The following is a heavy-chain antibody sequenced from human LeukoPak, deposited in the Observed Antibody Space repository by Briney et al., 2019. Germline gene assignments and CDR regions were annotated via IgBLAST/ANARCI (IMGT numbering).Heavy chain of an antibody. D-gene: IGHD3-9*01. V-gene: IGHV3-64*01. CDR3: ARAPFGYFDWLRAYDY. CDR2: ISDSGDDT. Sequence: GGSLGLSCAASGFTFSRFPMHWVRQAPGKGLEYVSAISDSGDDTHYSNSVKGRFIISRDNSKNTLYLQMGSLRAEDMAVYYCARAPFGYFDWLRAYDYWGQGTLVTVSS. CDR1: GFTFSRFP. J-gene: IGHJ4*02.